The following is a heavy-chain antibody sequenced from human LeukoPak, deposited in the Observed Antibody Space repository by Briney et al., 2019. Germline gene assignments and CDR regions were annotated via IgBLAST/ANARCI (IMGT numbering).Heavy chain of an antibody. CDR3: ATPHGGYCSGGSCYSGS. D-gene: IGHD2-15*01. Sequence: GASAKVSCKASGGTFSSYTISWVRQAPGQGLEWMGRIIPILGIANYAQKFQGRVTITADKSTSTAYMELSSLRSEDTAVYYCATPHGGYCSGGSCYSGSWGQGTLVTVSS. J-gene: IGHJ4*02. V-gene: IGHV1-69*02. CDR2: IIPILGIA. CDR1: GGTFSSYT.